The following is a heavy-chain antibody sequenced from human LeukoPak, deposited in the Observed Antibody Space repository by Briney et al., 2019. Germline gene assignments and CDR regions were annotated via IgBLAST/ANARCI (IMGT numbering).Heavy chain of an antibody. CDR1: GGPISSSSYY. J-gene: IGHJ6*03. Sequence: SETLSLTCTVSGGPISSSSYYWRWIRQPPAKGLEGIGSIYYSGSTYYNPSLKSRVTISVDTSKNQFSLKLSSVTAADTAVYYCARGRYCSSTSCYLAAYYYYYMDVWGKGTTVTVSS. CDR2: IYYSGST. V-gene: IGHV4-39*07. D-gene: IGHD2-2*01. CDR3: ARGRYCSSTSCYLAAYYYYYMDV.